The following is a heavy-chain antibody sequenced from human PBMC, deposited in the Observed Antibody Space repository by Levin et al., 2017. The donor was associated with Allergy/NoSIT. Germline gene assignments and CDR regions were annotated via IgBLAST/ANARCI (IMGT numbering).Heavy chain of an antibody. CDR2: ISSSGSTI. V-gene: IGHV3-11*01. CDR3: AREGRNYYYYMDV. J-gene: IGHJ6*03. Sequence: GESLKISCAASGFTFSDYYMSWIRQAPGKGLEWVSYISSSGSTIYYADSVKGRVTISRDNAKNSLYLQMNSLRAEDTAVYYCAREGRNYYYYMDVWGKGTTVTVSS. CDR1: GFTFSDYY.